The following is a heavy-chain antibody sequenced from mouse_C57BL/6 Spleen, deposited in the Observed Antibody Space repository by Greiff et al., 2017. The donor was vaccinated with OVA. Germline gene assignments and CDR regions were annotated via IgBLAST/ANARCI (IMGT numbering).Heavy chain of an antibody. CDR2: ISSGSSTI. D-gene: IGHD1-1*02. CDR3: AREGLSYWYFDV. CDR1: GFTFSDYG. Sequence: EVKLVGSGGGLVKPGGSLKLSCAASGFTFSDYGMHWVRQAPEKGLEWVAYISSGSSTIYYADTVKGRFTISRDNAKNTLFLQMTSLRSEDTAMYYCAREGLSYWYFDVWGTGTTVTVSS. V-gene: IGHV5-17*01. J-gene: IGHJ1*03.